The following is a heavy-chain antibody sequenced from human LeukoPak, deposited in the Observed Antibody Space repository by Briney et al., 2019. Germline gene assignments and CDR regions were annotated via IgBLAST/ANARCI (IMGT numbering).Heavy chain of an antibody. J-gene: IGHJ4*02. Sequence: PGGSLRLSCSASGFTLSSYAMHWVRQAPGKGLEYVSAISSNGGSTYYADSVRGRFTISRDNSKNTLYLQMNSLRAEDTAVYYCANLPLTGYYGFDSWGQGALITVSS. CDR1: GFTLSSYA. D-gene: IGHD3-9*01. V-gene: IGHV3-64*04. CDR3: ANLPLTGYYGFDS. CDR2: ISSNGGST.